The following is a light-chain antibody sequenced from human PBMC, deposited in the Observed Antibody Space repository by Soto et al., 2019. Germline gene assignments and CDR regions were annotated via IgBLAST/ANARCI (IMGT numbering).Light chain of an antibody. V-gene: IGLV2-14*01. CDR2: EVS. Sequence: QSVLTQPASVSGSPGQSIAISCTGTSSDIGSYNYVSWYQQHPGKAPKLIIHEVSNRPSGISDHFSGSKSGNTASLTISGLQAGDEADYYCSSHTTYSTRIFGTGTKSPS. CDR1: SSDIGSYNY. J-gene: IGLJ1*01. CDR3: SSHTTYSTRI.